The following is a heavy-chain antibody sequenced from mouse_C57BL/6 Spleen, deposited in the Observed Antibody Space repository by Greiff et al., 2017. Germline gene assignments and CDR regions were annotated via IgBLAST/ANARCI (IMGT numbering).Heavy chain of an antibody. V-gene: IGHV7-1*01. J-gene: IGHJ1*03. CDR1: GFTFSDFY. CDR3: ARDADDGYSYWYCDV. Sequence: EVKLVESGGGLVQSGRSLRLSCATSGFTFSDFYMEWVRQAPGKGLEWIAASRNKANDYTTEYSASVKGRFIVSRDTSQSILYLQMNALRAEDTAIYYCARDADDGYSYWYCDVWGTGTTVTVSS. D-gene: IGHD2-3*01. CDR2: SRNKANDYTT.